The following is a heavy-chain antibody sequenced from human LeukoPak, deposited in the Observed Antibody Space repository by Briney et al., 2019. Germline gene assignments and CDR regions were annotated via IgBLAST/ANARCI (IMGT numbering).Heavy chain of an antibody. J-gene: IGHJ4*02. D-gene: IGHD3-10*01. Sequence: QPGGSLRLSCAASGFTFSSYGMHWVGQAPGKGLEWVSFIRYDGSNKYYADSAKGRFTISRDNSKSTLYLQMNSLRAEDTAGYYRAKSPYFIIAPYYFDYWGQGTLVTVSS. CDR1: GFTFSSYG. CDR3: AKSPYFIIAPYYFDY. V-gene: IGHV3-30*02. CDR2: IRYDGSNK.